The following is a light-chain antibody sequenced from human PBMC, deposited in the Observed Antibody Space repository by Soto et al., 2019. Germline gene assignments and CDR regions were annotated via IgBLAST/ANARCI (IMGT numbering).Light chain of an antibody. CDR2: STK. V-gene: IGLV8-61*01. CDR3: VLYMGRGISV. Sequence: VVTQEPSFSVSPGGTVTLTCGLSSGSVSTSHCPSWYQQPPGQAPRTLIYSTKTRSSGVPDRFSGSILGNKAALTITGAQADDESDYYCVLYMGRGISVFGGGTKLTVL. J-gene: IGLJ3*02. CDR1: SGSVSTSHC.